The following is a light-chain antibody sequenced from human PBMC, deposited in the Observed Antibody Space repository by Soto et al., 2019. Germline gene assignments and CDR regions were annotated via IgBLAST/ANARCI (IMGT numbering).Light chain of an antibody. CDR1: QGIYSH. J-gene: IGKJ5*01. CDR3: QQVYTYPIT. V-gene: IGKV1-9*01. CDR2: AAS. Sequence: DIQLTQSPSFMSTSVGDRVTVTCRASQGIYSHLAWYQQKPGKAPELLIYAASTLQTGVPSRFSGSGSGTEFTLIISSLQPEDFATYYCQQVYTYPITFGQGTRLEIK.